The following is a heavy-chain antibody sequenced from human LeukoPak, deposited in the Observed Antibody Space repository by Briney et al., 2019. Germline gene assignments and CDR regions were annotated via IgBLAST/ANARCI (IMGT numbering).Heavy chain of an antibody. CDR2: ISWNSGRI. CDR3: AKDIPARDFWSGYSASYYYGMDV. J-gene: IGHJ6*02. V-gene: IGHV3-9*01. D-gene: IGHD3-3*01. Sequence: PGRSLRLSCAASGFTFDDYAMHWVRQVPGKGLEWVSGISWNSGRIGYADSVKGRFTISRDNAKNSLYLQMNTLRAEDTASYYCAKDIPARDFWSGYSASYYYGMDVWGQGTTATVSS. CDR1: GFTFDDYA.